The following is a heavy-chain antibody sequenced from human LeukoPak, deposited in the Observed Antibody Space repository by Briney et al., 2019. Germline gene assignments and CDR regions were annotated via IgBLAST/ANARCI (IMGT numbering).Heavy chain of an antibody. Sequence: ASVKVSCKASGYTFTGYYMHWVRQAPGQGLEWMGWINPNSGGTNYAQKFQGRVTMTRDTSISTAYMELSRLRSDDTAVYYCARDKFGYCSSTSCLNMDVWGKGTTVTVSS. CDR3: ARDKFGYCSSTSCLNMDV. CDR2: INPNSGGT. CDR1: GYTFTGYY. J-gene: IGHJ6*03. V-gene: IGHV1-2*02. D-gene: IGHD2-2*01.